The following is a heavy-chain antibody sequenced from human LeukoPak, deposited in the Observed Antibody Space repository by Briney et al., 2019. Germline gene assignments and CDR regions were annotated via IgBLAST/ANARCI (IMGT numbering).Heavy chain of an antibody. Sequence: PSETLSLTCTVSGGSITSYYWGWIRQPPGRGLEWIGYIYYSGSTSYNPSLKSRVTISVDMTKNQFSLNLSSVTAADTAVYYCARDSTYYYDSSGFYYNYHGMDVWGQGITVTVSS. V-gene: IGHV4-59*01. CDR1: GGSITSYY. CDR3: ARDSTYYYDSSGFYYNYHGMDV. J-gene: IGHJ6*02. CDR2: IYYSGST. D-gene: IGHD3-22*01.